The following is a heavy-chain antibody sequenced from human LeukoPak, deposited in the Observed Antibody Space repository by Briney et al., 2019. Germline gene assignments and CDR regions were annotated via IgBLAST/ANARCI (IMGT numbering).Heavy chain of an antibody. CDR1: GFTFSGSA. J-gene: IGHJ4*02. V-gene: IGHV3-73*01. Sequence: GGSLRLSCAASGFTFSGSAMHWVRQASGKGLEWVGRIRNKANNYATAYAASVRGRFTISRDDSKNMAYLQMNSLKIEDTAVYYCTRRGEMATGDYWGQGTLVTVSS. CDR3: TRRGEMATGDY. D-gene: IGHD5-24*01. CDR2: IRNKANNYAT.